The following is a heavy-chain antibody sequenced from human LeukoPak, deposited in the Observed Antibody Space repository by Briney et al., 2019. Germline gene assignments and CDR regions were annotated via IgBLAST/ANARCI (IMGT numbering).Heavy chain of an antibody. CDR1: GFTFSSYG. D-gene: IGHD2-2*01. J-gene: IGHJ5*02. CDR2: ISYDGSNK. Sequence: PGRSLRLSCAASGFTFSSYGMHWVRQAPGKGLDWVAVISYDGSNKYYADSVKGRFTISRDNSKNTLYLQMNSLRAEDTAVYYCAKDDIVVVPAASVENWFDPWGQGTLVTVSS. V-gene: IGHV3-30*18. CDR3: AKDDIVVVPAASVENWFDP.